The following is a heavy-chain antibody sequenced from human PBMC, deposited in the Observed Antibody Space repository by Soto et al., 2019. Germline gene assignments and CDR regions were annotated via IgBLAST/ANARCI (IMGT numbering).Heavy chain of an antibody. J-gene: IGHJ4*02. D-gene: IGHD5-12*01. Sequence: VRQAPGKGLEWVSYISSSSSTIYYADSVKGRFTISRDNAKNSLYLQMNSLRDEDTAVYYCACGGYYFDYWGQGTLVTVSS. CDR2: ISSSSSTI. CDR3: ACGGYYFDY. V-gene: IGHV3-48*02.